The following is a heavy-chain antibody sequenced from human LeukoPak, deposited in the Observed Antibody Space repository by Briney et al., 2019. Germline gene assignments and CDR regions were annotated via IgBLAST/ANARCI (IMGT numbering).Heavy chain of an antibody. D-gene: IGHD6-19*01. CDR3: AKAPLLSSGWCYYYGMDV. CDR2: ISGSGGST. V-gene: IGHV3-23*01. J-gene: IGHJ6*02. CDR1: GFTFSSFA. Sequence: PGGSLRLSCAASGFTFSSFAMSWVRQAPGKGLDWVSAISGSGGSTYYADSVKGRFTISRDNSKNALYLQMNSLRAEDTAVYYCAKAPLLSSGWCYYYGMDVWGQGTTVTVSS.